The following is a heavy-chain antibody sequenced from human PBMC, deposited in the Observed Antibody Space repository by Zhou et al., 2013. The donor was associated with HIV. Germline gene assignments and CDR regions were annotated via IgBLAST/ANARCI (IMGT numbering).Heavy chain of an antibody. CDR3: TRDSQGDIAVEPAAKGAYDNDMDV. CDR2: IIPIVGTP. D-gene: IGHD2-2*01. Sequence: VQLVQSGAEVKTPGSSVKVSCKASGGTFSSYAISWVRQAPGQGLEWMGGIIPIVGTPNYAQKFQDRVTITTDESTSTVYMELSSLRSEDTAVYYCTRDSQGDIAVEPAAKGAYDNDMDVWGQGTTVIVFS. CDR1: GGTFSSYA. V-gene: IGHV1-69*01. J-gene: IGHJ6*02.